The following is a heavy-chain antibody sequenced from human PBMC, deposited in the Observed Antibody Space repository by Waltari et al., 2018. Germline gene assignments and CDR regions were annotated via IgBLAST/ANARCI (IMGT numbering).Heavy chain of an antibody. Sequence: QVQLVQSGAEVKKPGSSVKVSCKASGGPFSSYAISWVPQAPGQGLEWMGGISPIFGTANYAQKFQGRVTITADKSTSTAYMELSSLRSEDTAVYYCASKDIVATGGNWFDPWGQGTLVTVSS. V-gene: IGHV1-69*14. CDR3: ASKDIVATGGNWFDP. CDR1: GGPFSSYA. J-gene: IGHJ5*02. CDR2: ISPIFGTA. D-gene: IGHD5-12*01.